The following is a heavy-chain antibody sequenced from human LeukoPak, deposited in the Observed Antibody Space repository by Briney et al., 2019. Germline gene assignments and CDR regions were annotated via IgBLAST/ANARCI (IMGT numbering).Heavy chain of an antibody. CDR3: ARTLFAVADPIYYYYGMDV. CDR2: IIPIFGTA. D-gene: IGHD6-19*01. Sequence: SVKVSCKASGGTFSSYAISWVRQAPGQGLEWMGGIIPIFGTANYAQKFQGRVTITADESTSTAYMELSSRRSEDTAVYYCARTLFAVADPIYYYYGMDVWGKGTTVTVSS. J-gene: IGHJ6*04. V-gene: IGHV1-69*01. CDR1: GGTFSSYA.